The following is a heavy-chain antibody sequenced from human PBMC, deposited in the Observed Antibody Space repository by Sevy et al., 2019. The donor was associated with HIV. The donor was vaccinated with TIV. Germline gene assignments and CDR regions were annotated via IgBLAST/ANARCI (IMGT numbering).Heavy chain of an antibody. V-gene: IGHV1-18*01. J-gene: IGHJ6*02. CDR3: ARNRPTYYDFWSGYYGAYYYYGMDV. Sequence: ASVKVSCKASGYTFTSYGISWVRQAPGQGLEWMGWISAYNGNTNYAQKLQGRVTMTTDTSTSTAYMELRSLRSDDTAVYYCARNRPTYYDFWSGYYGAYYYYGMDVWGLGTTVTVSS. CDR2: ISAYNGNT. CDR1: GYTFTSYG. D-gene: IGHD3-3*01.